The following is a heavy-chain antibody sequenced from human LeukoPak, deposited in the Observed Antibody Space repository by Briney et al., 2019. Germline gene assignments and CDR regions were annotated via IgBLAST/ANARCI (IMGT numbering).Heavy chain of an antibody. CDR2: INPNSGGT. Sequence: ASVKVSCKASGYTFTGYYMHWVRQAPGQGLEWMGWINPNSGGTNYAQKFQGRVTMTRDTSISTAYMELSRLRSDDTAVYYCARDETIFDHYTYYHYYYMDVWGKGTTVTVSS. CDR1: GYTFTGYY. V-gene: IGHV1-2*02. D-gene: IGHD3-3*01. CDR3: ARDETIFDHYTYYHYYYMDV. J-gene: IGHJ6*03.